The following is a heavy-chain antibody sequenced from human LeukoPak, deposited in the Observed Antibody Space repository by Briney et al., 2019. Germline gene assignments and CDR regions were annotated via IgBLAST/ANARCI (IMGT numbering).Heavy chain of an antibody. J-gene: IGHJ4*02. V-gene: IGHV3-30*04. CDR3: ARDQHAAAGRGTLYYFDY. D-gene: IGHD6-13*01. CDR1: GFTFTSYA. CDR2: ISYDGTNK. Sequence: GRSLRLSCVATGFTFTSYAMHWVRKAPGKGLEGVAVISYDGTNKYYGDPVKGRFTISRDNSKNTLYLQMNSLRAEGTAVYYCARDQHAAAGRGTLYYFDYWGQGTLVTVSS.